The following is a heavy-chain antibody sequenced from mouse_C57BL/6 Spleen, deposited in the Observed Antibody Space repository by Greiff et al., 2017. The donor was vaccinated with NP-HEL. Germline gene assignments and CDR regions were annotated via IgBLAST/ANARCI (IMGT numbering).Heavy chain of an antibody. CDR3: TSHSSLPSWFAY. D-gene: IGHD1-2*01. CDR1: GFNIKDDY. J-gene: IGHJ3*01. V-gene: IGHV14-4*01. CDR2: IDPENGDT. Sequence: EVKLQESGAELVRPGASVKLSCTASGFNIKDDYMHWVKQRPEQGLEWIGWIDPENGDTEYASKFQGKATITADTSSNTAYLQLSSLTSEDTAVYYCTSHSSLPSWFAYWGQGTLVTVSA.